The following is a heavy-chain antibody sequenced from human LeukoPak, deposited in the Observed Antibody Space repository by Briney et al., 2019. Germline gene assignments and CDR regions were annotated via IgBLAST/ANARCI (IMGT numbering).Heavy chain of an antibody. CDR3: ARDVRPLVLRFLEWLPHQNWFDP. CDR2: ISSSGSTI. J-gene: IGHJ5*02. D-gene: IGHD3-3*01. V-gene: IGHV3-11*04. Sequence: PGGSLRLSCAASGFTFSDYYMSWIRQAPGKGLEWVSYISSSGSTIYYADSVKGRFTISRDNAKNSLYLQMNSLRAEDTAVYYCARDVRPLVLRFLEWLPHQNWFDPWGQGTLVTVSS. CDR1: GFTFSDYY.